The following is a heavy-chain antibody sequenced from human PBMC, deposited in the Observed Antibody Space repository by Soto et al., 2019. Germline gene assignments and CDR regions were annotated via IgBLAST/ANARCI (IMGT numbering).Heavy chain of an antibody. D-gene: IGHD2-15*01. CDR3: ARGGWDAVDI. Sequence: EVQLVESGGGLIQPGGSLRLSCAASGFTVSSTYMSWVRQAPGKGLECVSIFYSGGSTYYAESVKGRFTISRDISKNTRYLQRNSLRAEDTAVYYCARGGWDAVDIWGQGTMVTVSS. CDR2: FYSGGST. V-gene: IGHV3-53*01. CDR1: GFTVSSTY. J-gene: IGHJ3*02.